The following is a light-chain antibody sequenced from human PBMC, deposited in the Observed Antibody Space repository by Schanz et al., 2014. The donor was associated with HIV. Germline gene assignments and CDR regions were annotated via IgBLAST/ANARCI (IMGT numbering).Light chain of an antibody. Sequence: QAVVTQEPSLTVSPGGTVTLTCGSSTGAVTSGHYPYWFQQKPGQAPRTLIYDTSAKHSWTPARFSGSLLGGKAALTLSGVQPEDEAEYYCLLTYGGTQVFGGGTKLTVL. CDR1: TGAVTSGHY. J-gene: IGLJ3*02. CDR2: DTS. V-gene: IGLV7-46*01. CDR3: LLTYGGTQV.